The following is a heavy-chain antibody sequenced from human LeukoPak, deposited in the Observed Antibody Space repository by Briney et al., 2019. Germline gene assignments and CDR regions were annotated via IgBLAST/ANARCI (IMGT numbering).Heavy chain of an antibody. CDR3: ARYDSGYDYRGIDY. V-gene: IGHV1-2*02. CDR2: INPNSGGT. D-gene: IGHD5-12*01. CDR1: GYTFTGYY. J-gene: IGHJ4*02. Sequence: ASVKVSCKASGYTFTGYYMHWVRQAPGQGLEWMGWINPNSGGTNYAQKFQGRVTMTRDTSISTAYMELSGLRSDDTAVYYCARYDSGYDYRGIDYWGQGTLVTVSS.